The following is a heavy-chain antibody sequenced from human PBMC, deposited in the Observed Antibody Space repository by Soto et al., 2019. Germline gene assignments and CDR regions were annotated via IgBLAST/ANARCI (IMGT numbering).Heavy chain of an antibody. D-gene: IGHD5-18*01. CDR3: ARVSAMVHFDY. CDR2: IYYSGST. J-gene: IGHJ4*02. V-gene: IGHV4-30-4*01. Sequence: PSETLSLTCTVSGCSISIGDYYWSWIRQPPGKGLEWIGYIYYSGSTYYNPSLKSRVTISVDTSKNQFSLKLSSVTAADTAVYYCARVSAMVHFDYWGQGTLVTVSS. CDR1: GCSISIGDYY.